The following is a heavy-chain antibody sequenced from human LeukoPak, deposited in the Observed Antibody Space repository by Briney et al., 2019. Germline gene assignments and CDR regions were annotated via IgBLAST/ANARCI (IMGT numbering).Heavy chain of an antibody. V-gene: IGHV3-74*01. D-gene: IGHD6-13*01. Sequence: PGGSLRLSCAASGFTFSNYWMHWVRQAPGKGLVWVSRINSDGSSRKYADSVKGRFTISRDNAKNTLYLQMNSLRAEATAVYYCASASSHRIAAGGDYWGQGTLVTVSS. J-gene: IGHJ4*02. CDR3: ASASSHRIAAGGDY. CDR2: INSDGSSR. CDR1: GFTFSNYW.